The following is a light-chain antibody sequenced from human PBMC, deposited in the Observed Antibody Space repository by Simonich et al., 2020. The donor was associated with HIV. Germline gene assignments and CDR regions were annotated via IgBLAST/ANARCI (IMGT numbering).Light chain of an antibody. V-gene: IGKV1-5*03. CDR2: KAS. CDR3: QQYNSYQYT. J-gene: IGKJ2*01. Sequence: DIQMTQSSSILSASVGDRVTITCRASQSISSWLAWYQQKPGKAPKLLIYKASSLESGVPSRFSGSGSGTEFTITISSLQPDDFATYYCQQYNSYQYTFGQGTKLEIK. CDR1: QSISSW.